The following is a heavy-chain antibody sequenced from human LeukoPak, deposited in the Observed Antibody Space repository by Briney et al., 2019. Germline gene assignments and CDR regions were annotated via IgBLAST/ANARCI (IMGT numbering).Heavy chain of an antibody. CDR1: GFTFRSYT. D-gene: IGHD3-10*02. J-gene: IGHJ6*04. Sequence: GGSLRLSCAASGFTFRSYTMNWVRQAPGKGLEWVSSITSTGTYIYYADSVKGRFTISRDNADNSLYLQMNSLRAEDTAVYYCAELGITMIGGVWGKGTTVTTSS. V-gene: IGHV3-21*01. CDR3: AELGITMIGGV. CDR2: ITSTGTYI.